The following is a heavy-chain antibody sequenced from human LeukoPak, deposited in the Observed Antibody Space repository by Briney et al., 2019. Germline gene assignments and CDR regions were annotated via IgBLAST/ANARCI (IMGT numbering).Heavy chain of an antibody. Sequence: GESLKISCKGSGYSFTSYWIGWVRQMPGKGLEWXXXICPGDSXXRXXPXXXXXVTISADKSISTAYLQWSSLKASDTAMYYCARPLADEGYYYGMDVWGQGTTVTVSS. J-gene: IGHJ6*02. CDR2: ICPGDSXX. CDR1: GYSFTSYW. CDR3: ARPLADEGYYYGMDV. V-gene: IGHV5-51*01.